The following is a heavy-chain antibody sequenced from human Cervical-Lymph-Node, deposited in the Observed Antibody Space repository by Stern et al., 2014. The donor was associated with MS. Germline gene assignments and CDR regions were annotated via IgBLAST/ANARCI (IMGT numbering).Heavy chain of an antibody. V-gene: IGHV1-46*01. D-gene: IGHD5-12*01. Sequence: VQLVESGAEVKKPGASVKVSCKAPGYTFTTYFIHWVRQAPGKGLERLGIVNARGGSIFYAQKFQGRLTMTRDTSTSTVYMELSSLRSDDTAVYYCARDAAGYSGYTNYYFYYGMDVWGQGTTVIVSS. CDR3: ARDAAGYSGYTNYYFYYGMDV. J-gene: IGHJ6*02. CDR1: GYTFTTYF. CDR2: VNARGGSI.